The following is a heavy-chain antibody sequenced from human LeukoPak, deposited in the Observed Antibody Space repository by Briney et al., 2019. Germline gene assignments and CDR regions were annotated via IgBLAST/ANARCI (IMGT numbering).Heavy chain of an antibody. V-gene: IGHV3-33*01. CDR2: IWYDGSNK. Sequence: GRSLRLSCAASGFTFSSYGMPWVRQAPGKGLEWVAVIWYDGSNKYYADSVKGRFTISRDNSKNTLYLQMNSLRAEDTAVYYCACSGYDYDYWGQGTLVTVSS. D-gene: IGHD5-12*01. CDR1: GFTFSSYG. CDR3: ACSGYDYDY. J-gene: IGHJ4*02.